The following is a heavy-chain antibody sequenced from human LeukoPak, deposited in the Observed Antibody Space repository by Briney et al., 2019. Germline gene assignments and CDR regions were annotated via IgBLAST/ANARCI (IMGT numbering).Heavy chain of an antibody. CDR2: ISSSSSYI. CDR3: ARVGNYDSSGYDY. Sequence: GGSLRLSCAASGFTFSSYSMNWVRQAPGKGLEWVSSISSSSSYIYYADSVKARFTISRDNAKNSLYLQMNSLRAEDTAVYYCARVGNYDSSGYDYWGQGTLVTVSS. V-gene: IGHV3-21*01. J-gene: IGHJ4*02. CDR1: GFTFSSYS. D-gene: IGHD3-22*01.